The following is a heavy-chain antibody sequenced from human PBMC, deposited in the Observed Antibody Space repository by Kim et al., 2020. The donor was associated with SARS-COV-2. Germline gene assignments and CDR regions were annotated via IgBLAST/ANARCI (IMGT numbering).Heavy chain of an antibody. Sequence: GGSLRLSCAASGFTFSSYAMIWVRQAPGKGLEWVSAISGSGGSTYYADSVKGRFTISRDNSKNTLYPQMNSLRAEDTAVYYCAKARYDSSGYYYDILDYWGQGTLVTVSS. CDR2: ISGSGGST. CDR1: GFTFSSYA. V-gene: IGHV3-23*01. CDR3: AKARYDSSGYYYDILDY. D-gene: IGHD3-22*01. J-gene: IGHJ4*02.